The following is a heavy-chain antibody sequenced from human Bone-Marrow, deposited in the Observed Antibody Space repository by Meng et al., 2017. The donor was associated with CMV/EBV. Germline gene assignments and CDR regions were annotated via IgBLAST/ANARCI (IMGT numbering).Heavy chain of an antibody. CDR3: ARQGGRIAAAGGGDVDY. Sequence: GWIRQPPGKGLEWIGSIYPGDSDTRYSPSFQGQVTISADKSISTAYLQWSSLKASDTAMYYCARQGGRIAAAGGGDVDYWGHGTLVTVSS. CDR2: IYPGDSDT. J-gene: IGHJ4*01. D-gene: IGHD6-13*01. V-gene: IGHV5-51*01.